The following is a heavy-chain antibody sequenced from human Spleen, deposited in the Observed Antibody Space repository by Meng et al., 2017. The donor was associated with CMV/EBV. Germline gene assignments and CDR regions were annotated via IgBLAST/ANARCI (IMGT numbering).Heavy chain of an antibody. J-gene: IGHJ6*02. V-gene: IGHV3-30*04. D-gene: IGHD3-3*01. CDR2: ISYDGSNK. Sequence: GESLKISCVASGFTLNNYIMNWVRQAPGKGLEWVAVISYDGSNKYYADSAKGRFTISRDNSKNTLYLQMNSLRAEDTAVYYCARDPGNYYDFWSGYFSYGMDVWGQGTTVTVSS. CDR1: GFTLNNYI. CDR3: ARDPGNYYDFWSGYFSYGMDV.